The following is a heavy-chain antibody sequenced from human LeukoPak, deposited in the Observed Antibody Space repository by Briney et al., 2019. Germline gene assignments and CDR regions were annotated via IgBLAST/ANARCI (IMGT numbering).Heavy chain of an antibody. D-gene: IGHD2-15*01. J-gene: IGHJ4*02. CDR2: MNPNSGNT. CDR1: GYTFTSYD. V-gene: IGHV1-8*03. Sequence: ASVKVSCKASGYTFTSYDINWVRQATGQGLEWMGWMNPNSGNTGYAQKFQGRVTITRNISISTAYMELSSLRSEDTAVYYCARYYCSGGSCYFDYWGQGTLVTVSS. CDR3: ARYYCSGGSCYFDY.